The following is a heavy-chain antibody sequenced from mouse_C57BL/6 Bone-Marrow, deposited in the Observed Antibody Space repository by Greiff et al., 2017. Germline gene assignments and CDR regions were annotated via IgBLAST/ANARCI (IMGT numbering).Heavy chain of an antibody. J-gene: IGHJ4*01. D-gene: IGHD2-12*01. CDR3: TTRTYYMDAMDY. V-gene: IGHV14-1*01. CDR1: GFNIKDYY. CDR2: IDPEDGDT. Sequence: EVQLQQSGAELVRPGASVKLSCTASGFNIKDYYMHWVKQRPEQGLEWIGRIDPEDGDTEYAPKFQGKATMTADTSSNTAYLQLSSLTSEDTAVYYCTTRTYYMDAMDYWGQGTSVTVAS.